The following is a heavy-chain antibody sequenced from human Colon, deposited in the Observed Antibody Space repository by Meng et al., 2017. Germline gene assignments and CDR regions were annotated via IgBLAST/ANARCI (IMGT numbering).Heavy chain of an antibody. Sequence: TVSPSLALSGASFSSNTAACNWIRQPPSGGLELLAGTDYSTKWKNANAVSVKSRITTNADTSTNQISLQLNAVTLEDTAVYYCARGFLVRGFDSWGQGTLVTVSS. J-gene: IGHJ4*02. CDR1: GASFSSNTAA. D-gene: IGHD3-3*01. CDR2: TDYSTKWKN. CDR3: ARGFLVRGFDS. V-gene: IGHV6-1*01.